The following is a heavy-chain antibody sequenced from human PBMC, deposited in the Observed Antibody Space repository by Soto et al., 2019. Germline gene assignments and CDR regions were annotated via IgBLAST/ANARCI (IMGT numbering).Heavy chain of an antibody. Sequence: XETLSLTCTVSGGSISSYYWSWIRQPPGKGLEWIGYIYYSGSTNYNPSLKSRVTISVDTSKNQFSLKLSSVTAADTAVYYCARVHIHRWGNHYYYGMDVWGQGTTVTVPS. D-gene: IGHD3-16*01. CDR1: GGSISSYY. J-gene: IGHJ6*02. CDR2: IYYSGST. V-gene: IGHV4-59*01. CDR3: ARVHIHRWGNHYYYGMDV.